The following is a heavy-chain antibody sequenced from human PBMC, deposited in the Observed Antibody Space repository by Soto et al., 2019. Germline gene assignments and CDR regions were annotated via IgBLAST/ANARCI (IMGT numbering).Heavy chain of an antibody. D-gene: IGHD1-26*01. CDR3: ARGELLGFYYYGMDV. J-gene: IGHJ6*02. V-gene: IGHV3-7*04. CDR1: GFTFSSYW. CDR2: LKQDGSEK. Sequence: EVQLVESGGGLVQPGGSLRLSCAASGFTFSSYWMSWVRQAPGKGLEWVANLKQDGSEKYYVDSVKGRFTISRDNAKNSLYLQMNSLRAEDTAVYYCARGELLGFYYYGMDVWGQGTTVTVSS.